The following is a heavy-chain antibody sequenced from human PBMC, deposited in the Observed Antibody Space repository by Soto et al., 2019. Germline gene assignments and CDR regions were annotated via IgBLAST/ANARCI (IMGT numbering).Heavy chain of an antibody. V-gene: IGHV2-70*11. CDR1: GFSLNTRGMC. CDR2: IDWDDDK. D-gene: IGHD3-22*01. CDR3: ARIRAYDSSGSPYNAFDI. J-gene: IGHJ3*02. Sequence: SGPTLVNPTQTLTLTCTFSGFSLNTRGMCVSWIRQPPGKALEWLARIDWDDDKYYSTSLKTRLTISKDTSKNQVVLTMTNMDPVDTATYYCARIRAYDSSGSPYNAFDIWGQGTMVTVSS.